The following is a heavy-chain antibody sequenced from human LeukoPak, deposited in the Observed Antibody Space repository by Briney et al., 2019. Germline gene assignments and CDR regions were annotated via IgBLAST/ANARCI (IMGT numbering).Heavy chain of an antibody. Sequence: GRSLRLSCAASGFIFHDYGMHWVRQAPGKGLEWVSAISGSGGSTYYADSVKGRFTISRDNSKNTLYLQMNSLKTEDTAVYYCTREEGVAPPGYWGQGTLVTVSS. J-gene: IGHJ4*02. D-gene: IGHD5-12*01. CDR1: GFIFHDYG. CDR2: ISGSGGST. V-gene: IGHV3-23*01. CDR3: TREEGVAPPGY.